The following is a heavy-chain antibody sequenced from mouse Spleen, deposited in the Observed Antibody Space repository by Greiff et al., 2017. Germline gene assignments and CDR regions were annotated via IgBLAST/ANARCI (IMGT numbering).Heavy chain of an antibody. Sequence: VQLQQSGTVLARPGASVKMSCKTSGYTFTSYWMHWVKQRPGQGLEWIGAIYPGNSDTSYNQKFKGKATLTADKSSSTAYMELRSLTSEDSAVYYCTRGYGNYLYWYFDVWGAGTTVTVSS. J-gene: IGHJ1*01. CDR2: IYPGNSDT. CDR3: TRGYGNYLYWYFDV. D-gene: IGHD2-1*01. V-gene: IGHV1-5*01. CDR1: GYTFTSYW.